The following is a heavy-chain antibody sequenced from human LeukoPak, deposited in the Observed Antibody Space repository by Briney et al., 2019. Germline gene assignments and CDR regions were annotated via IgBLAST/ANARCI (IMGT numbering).Heavy chain of an antibody. V-gene: IGHV4-39*01. D-gene: IGHD2-8*01. Sequence: PSETLSLTCSVSGGSISGTTYYWAWIRQPPGKGLEWIGSVYYSRSTSYSPSLKRRVTISVDTSKNQFSLRLSSVTAADTAVYYCARNVSAGYFDYWGQGTLVTVSS. J-gene: IGHJ4*02. CDR1: GGSISGTTYY. CDR2: VYYSRST. CDR3: ARNVSAGYFDY.